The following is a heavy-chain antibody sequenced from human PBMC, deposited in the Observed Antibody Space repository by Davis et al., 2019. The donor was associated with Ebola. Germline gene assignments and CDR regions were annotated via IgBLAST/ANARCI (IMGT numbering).Heavy chain of an antibody. CDR1: GFTVRSNY. Sequence: GGSLRLSCPASGFTVRSNYMSCVRQAPGKRLDWVSVIYSGGCTYYADSVKGRFTISRDNSKNTLYLQMNSLRAEDTAVYYCAAVTGYYYYGMDVWGQGTTVTVSS. CDR2: IYSGGCT. J-gene: IGHJ6*02. D-gene: IGHD4-11*01. CDR3: AAVTGYYYYGMDV. V-gene: IGHV3-53*01.